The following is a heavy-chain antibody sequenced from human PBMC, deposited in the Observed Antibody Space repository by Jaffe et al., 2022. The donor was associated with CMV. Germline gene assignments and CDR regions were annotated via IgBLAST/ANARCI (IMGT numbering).Heavy chain of an antibody. V-gene: IGHV4-59*01. Sequence: QVQLQESGPGLVKPSETLSLTCTVSGGSISSYYWSWIRQPPGKGLEWIGYIYYSGSTNYNPSLKSRVTISVDTSKNQFSLKLSSVTAADTAVYYCARVRGYFDLWGRGTLVTVSS. J-gene: IGHJ2*01. CDR3: ARVRGYFDL. CDR2: IYYSGST. CDR1: GGSISSYY.